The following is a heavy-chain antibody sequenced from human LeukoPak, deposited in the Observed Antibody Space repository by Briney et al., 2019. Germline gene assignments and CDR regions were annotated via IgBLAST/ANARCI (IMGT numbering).Heavy chain of an antibody. D-gene: IGHD1-26*01. J-gene: IGHJ4*02. CDR2: IYYSGST. CDR1: GGSISSYY. Sequence: PSETLSLTCTVSGGSISSYYWSWIRQPPGKGLEWIGYIYYSGSTNYNPSLKSRVTISVDTSKNQFSLKLSSVTAADTAVYYCARGPVGPFDYWGQGTLVTVSS. V-gene: IGHV4-59*01. CDR3: ARGPVGPFDY.